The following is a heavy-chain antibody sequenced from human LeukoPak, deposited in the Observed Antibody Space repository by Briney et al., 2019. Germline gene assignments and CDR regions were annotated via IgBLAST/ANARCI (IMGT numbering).Heavy chain of an antibody. CDR3: STHGIAGGNFQH. Sequence: SETLSLTCTVSGGSISSSSYYWGWIRQPPGKGLEWIGSIYYSGSTYYNPSLKSRVTISVDTSKNQFSLKLNSVTAADTAVYYCSTHGIAGGNFQHWGQGTLVTVSS. CDR2: IYYSGST. CDR1: GGSISSSSYY. D-gene: IGHD6-13*01. J-gene: IGHJ1*01. V-gene: IGHV4-39*01.